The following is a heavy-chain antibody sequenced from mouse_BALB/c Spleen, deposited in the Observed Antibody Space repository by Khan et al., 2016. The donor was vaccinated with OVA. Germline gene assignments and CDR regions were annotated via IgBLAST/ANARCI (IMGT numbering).Heavy chain of an antibody. CDR2: ISSTGGT. V-gene: IGHV3-2*02. CDR1: GYSITSDYA. Sequence: VQLKESGPGLVKPSQSLSLTCTVTGYSITSDYAWNWIRQFPGNKLEWMGYISSTGGTSYNPSLKSRISVTRDTSKNQFFLQLKSVTTEDTATYYCARSLDYRFGYALDCWGRGTSVTVSS. D-gene: IGHD1-1*02. CDR3: ARSLDYRFGYALDC. J-gene: IGHJ4*01.